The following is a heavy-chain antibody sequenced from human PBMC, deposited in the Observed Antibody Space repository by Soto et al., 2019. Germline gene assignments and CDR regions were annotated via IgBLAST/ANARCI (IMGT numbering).Heavy chain of an antibody. CDR3: ARSLFITMIVPGDFDY. CDR1: GYTFTSYG. D-gene: IGHD3-22*01. J-gene: IGHJ4*02. CDR2: ISAYNGNT. Sequence: ASVKVSCKASGYTFTSYGISWVRQAPGQGLEWMGWISAYNGNTNYAQKLQGRVTMTTDTSTSTAYMELRSLRSDDTAVYYCARSLFITMIVPGDFDYWGQGTLVTVSS. V-gene: IGHV1-18*01.